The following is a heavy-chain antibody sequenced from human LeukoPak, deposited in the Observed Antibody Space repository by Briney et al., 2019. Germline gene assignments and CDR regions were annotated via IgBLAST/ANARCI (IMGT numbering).Heavy chain of an antibody. Sequence: SETLSLTCTVSGGSISSSSYYWGWIRQPPGKGLEWIGSIYYSGSTYYNPSLKSRVTISVDTSKNQFSLKLNSVTAADTAVFYCAANSADYNTLGSSYKVWGQGTLVTVSS. V-gene: IGHV4-39*01. J-gene: IGHJ4*02. CDR1: GGSISSSSYY. CDR3: AANSADYNTLGSSYKV. D-gene: IGHD3-10*01. CDR2: IYYSGST.